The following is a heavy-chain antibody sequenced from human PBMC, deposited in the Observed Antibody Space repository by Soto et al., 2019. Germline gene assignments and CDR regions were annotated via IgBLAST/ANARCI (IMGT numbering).Heavy chain of an antibody. CDR3: ARSGNGTATVFDY. CDR1: GGSISFYY. J-gene: IGHJ4*02. D-gene: IGHD4-17*01. V-gene: IGHV4-4*07. CDR2: IYTTGST. Sequence: PSETLSLTCTVSGGSISFYYWSWIRQPAGKGLEWVGRIYTTGSTTYNPSLKSRVTMSVDTSKNQFSLKLNSVTAADTAVYYCARSGNGTATVFDYWGRGTLVTVYS.